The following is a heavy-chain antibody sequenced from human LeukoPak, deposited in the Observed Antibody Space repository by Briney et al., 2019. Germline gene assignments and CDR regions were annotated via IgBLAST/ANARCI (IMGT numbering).Heavy chain of an antibody. D-gene: IGHD3-3*01. Sequence: SETLSLTCAVSGYSTSRGYYWGWIRQPPGKGLEWIGSIYHSGSTYDNPSLGSRLTISVDTSKNQFSLKLTPVTAADTAVYYCARHGWSGFRSRHDAFDIWGQGTMVTVSS. CDR3: ARHGWSGFRSRHDAFDI. J-gene: IGHJ3*02. CDR2: IYHSGST. CDR1: GYSTSRGYY. V-gene: IGHV4-38-2*01.